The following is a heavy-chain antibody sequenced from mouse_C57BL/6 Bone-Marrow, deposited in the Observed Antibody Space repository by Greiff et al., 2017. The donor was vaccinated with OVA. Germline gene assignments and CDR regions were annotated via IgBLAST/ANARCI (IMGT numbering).Heavy chain of an antibody. D-gene: IGHD1-1*01. CDR3: ARSYYYGSSYLFAY. CDR2: IYPGDGDT. J-gene: IGHJ3*01. CDR1: GYAFSSSW. V-gene: IGHV1-82*01. Sequence: QVQLQQSGPELVKPGASVKISCKASGYAFSSSWMNWVKQRPGKGLEWIGRIYPGDGDTNYNGKFKGKATLTADKSSSTAYMQLSSLTSEDSAVYFCARSYYYGSSYLFAYWGQGTLVTVSA.